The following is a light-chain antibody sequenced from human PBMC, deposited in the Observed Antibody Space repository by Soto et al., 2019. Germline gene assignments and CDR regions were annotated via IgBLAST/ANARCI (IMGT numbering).Light chain of an antibody. Sequence: DIQMTQSPSSLSASVGDRVTITCRASQSISSYLNWYQQKPGKAPKLLIYAASSLQSGVPSRFSGSGSGTDFTLTISRLQPEDFATYYCQQSYSTGTTFGQGTKVEIK. CDR3: QQSYSTGTT. V-gene: IGKV1-39*01. CDR1: QSISSY. CDR2: AAS. J-gene: IGKJ1*01.